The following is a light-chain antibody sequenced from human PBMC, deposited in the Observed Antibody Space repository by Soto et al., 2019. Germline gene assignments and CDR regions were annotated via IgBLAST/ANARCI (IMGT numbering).Light chain of an antibody. CDR3: QQRSNWPPSIT. J-gene: IGKJ4*01. CDR2: DAS. V-gene: IGKV3-11*01. CDR1: QSLSSY. Sequence: EIVLTQSPATLSLSPGERATLSCRASQSLSSYLAWYQQKPGQAPRLLIYDASNRATGVPARFSGGGSGTDFTLTISSLEPEDFAVYYCQQRSNWPPSITFGGGTKVELK.